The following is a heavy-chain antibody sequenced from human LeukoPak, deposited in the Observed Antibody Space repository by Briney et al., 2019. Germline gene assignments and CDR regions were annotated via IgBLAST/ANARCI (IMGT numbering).Heavy chain of an antibody. CDR1: GFTFSSYA. Sequence: PGGSLRLSCAASGFTFSSYAMSWVRQAPGKGLVWVSRINSDGSSTSYADSVKGRFTISRDNAKNTLYLQMNSLRAEDTAVYYCARAHGYSSSWYYYYYYMDVWGKGTMVTISS. V-gene: IGHV3-74*01. CDR3: ARAHGYSSSWYYYYYYMDV. J-gene: IGHJ6*03. D-gene: IGHD6-13*01. CDR2: INSDGSST.